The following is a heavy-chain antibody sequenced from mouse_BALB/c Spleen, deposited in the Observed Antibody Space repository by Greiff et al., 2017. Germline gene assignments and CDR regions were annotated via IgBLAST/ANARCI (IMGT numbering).Heavy chain of an antibody. V-gene: IGHV5-6-5*01. J-gene: IGHJ4*01. Sequence: EVQGVESGGGLVKPGGSLKLSCAASGFTFSSYAMSWVRQTPEKRLEWVAFISSGGSTYYPDSVKGRFTISTDNARNILYLQMSSLRSEDTAMDYCARGAGGYYYAMDYWGQGTSVTVSS. CDR2: ISSGGST. CDR3: ARGAGGYYYAMDY. CDR1: GFTFSSYA.